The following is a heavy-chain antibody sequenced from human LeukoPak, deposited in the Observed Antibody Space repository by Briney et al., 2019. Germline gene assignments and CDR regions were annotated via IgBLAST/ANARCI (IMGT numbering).Heavy chain of an antibody. D-gene: IGHD1-26*01. CDR1: GFTFSNYA. V-gene: IGHV3-33*01. J-gene: IGHJ1*01. CDR3: ARRGNSGSFRYFQH. Sequence: GGSLRLSCAASGFTFSNYAMHWVRQAPGKGLEWVALIWYDGNNKYYADSVKGRFTISRDNSKNTLYLQMNSLRAEDTAVYYCARRGNSGSFRYFQHWGQGTLVTVSS. CDR2: IWYDGNNK.